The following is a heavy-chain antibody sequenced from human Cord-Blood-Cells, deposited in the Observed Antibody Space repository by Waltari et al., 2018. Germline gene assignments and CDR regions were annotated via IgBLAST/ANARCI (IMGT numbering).Heavy chain of an antibody. Sequence: QVQLVQSGAEVKKPGASVKVSCKASGYTLTSYDINWVRKDTGQGVDWMGWMNPNSGNTGDAQKSQGRVTMTRNTSRSTAYMELSSLRSEDTAVYYCAGGYGWSGYDRCFDYWGQGTLVTVSS. CDR2: MNPNSGNT. CDR1: GYTLTSYD. D-gene: IGHD5-12*01. CDR3: AGGYGWSGYDRCFDY. J-gene: IGHJ4*02. V-gene: IGHV1-8*01.